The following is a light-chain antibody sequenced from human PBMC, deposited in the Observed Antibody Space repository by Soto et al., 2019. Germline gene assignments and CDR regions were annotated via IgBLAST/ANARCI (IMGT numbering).Light chain of an antibody. CDR3: SSHSNITPYV. Sequence: QSARTQPASVSGSPGQSITISCTGTSRDVGAYNYVSWYQQHPGKAPKLMVYDVTNRPSGVSDRFSGSKSGNTASLTISGLQAEDEADYFCSSHSNITPYVFGTGTKVTV. CDR2: DVT. CDR1: SRDVGAYNY. V-gene: IGLV2-14*01. J-gene: IGLJ1*01.